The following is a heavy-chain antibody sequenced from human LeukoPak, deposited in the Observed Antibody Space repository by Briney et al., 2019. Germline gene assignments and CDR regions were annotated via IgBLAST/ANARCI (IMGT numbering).Heavy chain of an antibody. Sequence: ASVKVSCKASGYTFTGNYMHWVRQAPGQGLEWMGWVNPKSGSTNYAQKLQGRVTMTTDTSTSTAYMELRSLRSDDTAVYYCARQLRGSFDYWGQGTLVTVSS. CDR2: VNPKSGST. CDR3: ARQLRGSFDY. D-gene: IGHD4-17*01. CDR1: GYTFTGNY. J-gene: IGHJ4*02. V-gene: IGHV1-2*02.